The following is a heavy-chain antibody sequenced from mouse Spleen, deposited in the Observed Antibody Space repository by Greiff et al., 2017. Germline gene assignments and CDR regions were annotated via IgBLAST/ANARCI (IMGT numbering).Heavy chain of an antibody. D-gene: IGHD2-3*01. CDR1: GYTFTSYW. CDR3: ARYEDGSAWFAD. Sequence: VQLQQSGAELVKPGASVKLSCKASGYTFTSYWMHWVKQRPGQGLEWIGMIHPNSGSTNYNEKFKSKATLTVDKSSSTAYMQLSSLTSEDSAVYYCARYEDGSAWFADWGQGTLVTVSA. J-gene: IGHJ3*01. V-gene: IGHV1-64*01. CDR2: IHPNSGST.